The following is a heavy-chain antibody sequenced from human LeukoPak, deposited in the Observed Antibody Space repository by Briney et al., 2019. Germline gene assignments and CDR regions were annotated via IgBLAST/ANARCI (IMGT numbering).Heavy chain of an antibody. CDR1: GGSISSNY. CDR3: ARDKGWLSQAYAFDI. J-gene: IGHJ3*02. Sequence: AGTLSLTCDGSGGSISSNYWSWMRQPPGKGLEWIWILYYRGITSYTHSLKSRVTVSRDTSKNQFSLSMTCLTAADTAVYYCARDKGWLSQAYAFDIWGRGTMVAVSS. V-gene: IGHV4-59*01. D-gene: IGHD5-12*01. CDR2: LYYRGIT.